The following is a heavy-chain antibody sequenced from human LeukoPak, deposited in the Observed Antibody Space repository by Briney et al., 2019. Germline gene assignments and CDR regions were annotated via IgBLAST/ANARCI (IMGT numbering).Heavy chain of an antibody. CDR3: AKSLASIAWYGDY. V-gene: IGHV3-30*18. J-gene: IGHJ4*02. Sequence: PGGSLRLSCAASGFTFSSYGMHWFRQAPGKGLEWVAVISYDGSNKYYADSVKGRFTISRDNSKNTLYLQMNSLRAEDTAVYYCAKSLASIAWYGDYWGQGTLVTVSS. CDR2: ISYDGSNK. CDR1: GFTFSSYG. D-gene: IGHD6-13*01.